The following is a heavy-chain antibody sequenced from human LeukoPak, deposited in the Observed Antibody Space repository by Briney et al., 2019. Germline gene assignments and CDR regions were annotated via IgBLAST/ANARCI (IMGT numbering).Heavy chain of an antibody. V-gene: IGHV4-59*01. Sequence: SETLSLTCTVSGGSISSYYWSWIRQPPGKGLEWIGYIYYSGSTNYNPSLKSRVTISVDTSKNQFSLKLSSVTAADTAVYYCARDLCGGDCYSRGGMYYYYGMDVWGQGTTVTVSS. J-gene: IGHJ6*02. CDR2: IYYSGST. D-gene: IGHD2-21*02. CDR1: GGSISSYY. CDR3: ARDLCGGDCYSRGGMYYYYGMDV.